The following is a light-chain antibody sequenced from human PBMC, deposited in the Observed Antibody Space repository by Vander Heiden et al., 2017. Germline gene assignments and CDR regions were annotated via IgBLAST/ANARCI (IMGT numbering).Light chain of an antibody. Sequence: EIVLTQSPATVSFSPGERATLSCRASQSVSIYLSWYQQKPGQAPRLLIYDAFNRATGIPTRFSGSGSGTDFTLTISSLEAEDFAVYYCQQRSKWPLTLGGGTKVEI. CDR2: DAF. CDR1: QSVSIY. V-gene: IGKV3-11*01. J-gene: IGKJ4*01. CDR3: QQRSKWPLT.